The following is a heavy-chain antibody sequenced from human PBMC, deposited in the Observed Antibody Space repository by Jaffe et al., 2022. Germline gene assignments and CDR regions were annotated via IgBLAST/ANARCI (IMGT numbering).Heavy chain of an antibody. J-gene: IGHJ4*02. CDR2: IRYDGSNK. CDR3: AKEGYSYGYVSFDY. Sequence: QVQLVESGGGVVQPGGSLRLSCAASGFTFSSYGMHWVRQAPGKGLEWVAFIRYDGSNKYYADSVKGRFTISRDNSKNTLYLQMNSLRAEDTAVYYCAKEGYSYGYVSFDYWGQGTLVTVSS. V-gene: IGHV3-30*02. D-gene: IGHD5-18*01. CDR1: GFTFSSYG.